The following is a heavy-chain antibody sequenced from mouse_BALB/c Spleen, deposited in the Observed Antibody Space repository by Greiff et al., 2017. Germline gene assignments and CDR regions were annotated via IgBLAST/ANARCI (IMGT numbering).Heavy chain of an antibody. CDR3: ARDMGGNYPLAMDY. V-gene: IGHV7-3*02. CDR2: IRNKANGYTT. CDR1: GFTFTDYY. J-gene: IGHJ4*01. Sequence: EVKLVESGGGLVQPGGSLRLSCATSGFTFTDYYMSWVRQPPGKALEWLGFIRNKANGYTTEYSASVKGRFTISRDNSQSILYLQMNTLRAEDSATYYCARDMGGNYPLAMDYWGQGTSVTVSS. D-gene: IGHD2-1*01.